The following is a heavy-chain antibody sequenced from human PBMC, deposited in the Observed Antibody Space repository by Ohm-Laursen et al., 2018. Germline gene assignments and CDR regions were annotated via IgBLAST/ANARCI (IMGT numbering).Heavy chain of an antibody. CDR1: GFTFSSYG. CDR2: IRASGSST. Sequence: SLRLSCAASGFTFSSYGMNWVRQAPGRGLEWVSTIRASGSSTYYADSVKGRFTVSRDNSQKTVYLQMDSLSVDDTALYYCAKHASAMTARSFHDWGQGTLVTVSS. J-gene: IGHJ4*02. D-gene: IGHD2-21*02. CDR3: AKHASAMTARSFHD. V-gene: IGHV3-23*01.